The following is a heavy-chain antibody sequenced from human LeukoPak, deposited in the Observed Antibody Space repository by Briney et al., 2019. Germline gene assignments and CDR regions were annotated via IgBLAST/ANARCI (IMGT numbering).Heavy chain of an antibody. D-gene: IGHD3-22*01. Sequence: GASVKVSCKASGGTFSSYAISWVRQAPGQGPEWMGGIIPIFGTANYAQKFQGRVTITADESTSTAYMELSSLRSEDTAVYYCARDRYDSSGYYVDYWGQGTLVTVSS. V-gene: IGHV1-69*01. CDR2: IIPIFGTA. J-gene: IGHJ4*02. CDR1: GGTFSSYA. CDR3: ARDRYDSSGYYVDY.